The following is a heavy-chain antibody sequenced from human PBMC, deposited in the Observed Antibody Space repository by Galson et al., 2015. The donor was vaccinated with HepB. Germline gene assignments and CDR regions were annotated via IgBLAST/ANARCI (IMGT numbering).Heavy chain of an antibody. Sequence: SLRLSCAASGFTFDDYGMSWVRQAPGKGLEWVSGINWNGGSTGYADSVKGRFTISRDNAKNSLYLQMNSLRAEDTALYHCARAAPSSMYGGNSRPFDYWGQGTLVTVSS. D-gene: IGHD4-23*01. CDR1: GFTFDDYG. CDR3: ARAAPSSMYGGNSRPFDY. CDR2: INWNGGST. V-gene: IGHV3-20*01. J-gene: IGHJ4*02.